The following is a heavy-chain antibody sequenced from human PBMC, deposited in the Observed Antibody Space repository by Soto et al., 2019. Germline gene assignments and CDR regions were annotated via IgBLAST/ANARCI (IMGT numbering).Heavy chain of an antibody. J-gene: IGHJ4*02. CDR1: VYTFTSYG. Sequence: SGKVSCKASVYTFTSYGISWVRQAPGQGLEWMGWISAYNGNTNYAQKLQGRVTMTTDTSTSTAYMELRSLRSDDTAVYYCARALKAVPAAIPSYWGPGTLVTVSS. V-gene: IGHV1-18*01. CDR2: ISAYNGNT. D-gene: IGHD2-2*01. CDR3: ARALKAVPAAIPSY.